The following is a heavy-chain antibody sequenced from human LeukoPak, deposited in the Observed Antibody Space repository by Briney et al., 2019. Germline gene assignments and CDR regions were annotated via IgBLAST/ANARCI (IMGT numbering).Heavy chain of an antibody. CDR2: INPNSGGT. CDR1: GYTFTGYY. V-gene: IGHV1-2*02. D-gene: IGHD6-19*01. CDR3: ASVGVAAYFDY. J-gene: IGHJ4*02. Sequence: ASVKVSCKASGYTFTGYYMHWVRQAPGQGLEWMGWINPNSGGTNYAQEFQGRVIMTRDTSISTAYMELSRLRSDDTAVYYCASVGVAAYFDYWGQGTLVTVSS.